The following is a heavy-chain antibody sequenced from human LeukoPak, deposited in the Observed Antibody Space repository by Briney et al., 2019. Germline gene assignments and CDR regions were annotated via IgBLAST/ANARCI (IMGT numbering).Heavy chain of an antibody. Sequence: GGSLRLSCAASGFTFSSYRMNWVRQAPGKGLEWVSGISGSGGSTYYADSLKGRFTISRDNAKNSLYLQMNSLRAEDTAVYYCARGGAYYYYMDVWGKGTTVTVSS. D-gene: IGHD4/OR15-4a*01. J-gene: IGHJ6*03. V-gene: IGHV3-21*01. CDR3: ARGGAYYYYMDV. CDR2: ISGSGGST. CDR1: GFTFSSYR.